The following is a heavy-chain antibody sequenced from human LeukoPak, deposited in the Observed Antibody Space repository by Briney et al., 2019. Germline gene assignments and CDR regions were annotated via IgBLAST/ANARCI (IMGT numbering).Heavy chain of an antibody. CDR2: MSSGSRYI. V-gene: IGHV3-21*01. Sequence: GGSLRLSCAASGFTFSSYSMTWVRQAPGKGLEWVSSMSSGSRYIYYADSVRGRFTISRDNAKNSLYLLMNSLRAEDTAVYYCARENRDGYISSSFDYWGQGTLVTVSS. J-gene: IGHJ4*02. CDR1: GFTFSSYS. CDR3: ARENRDGYISSSFDY. D-gene: IGHD5-24*01.